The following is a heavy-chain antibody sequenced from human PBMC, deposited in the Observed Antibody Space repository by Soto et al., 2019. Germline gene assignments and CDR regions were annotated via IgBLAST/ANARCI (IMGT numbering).Heavy chain of an antibody. CDR1: GYTFTSYA. J-gene: IGHJ5*02. V-gene: IGHV1-3*01. CDR2: INAGNGST. CDR3: ATGPVVGFAP. Sequence: QVQLVQSGAEVKKPGASVKVSCKASGYTFTSYAMHWVRQAPGQSLEWMGWINAGNGSTKYSQKFPDRVTITRDTSASTAYLERTSLRSEDTAVYYCATGPVVGFAPWGQGTLVTVSS. D-gene: IGHD2-15*01.